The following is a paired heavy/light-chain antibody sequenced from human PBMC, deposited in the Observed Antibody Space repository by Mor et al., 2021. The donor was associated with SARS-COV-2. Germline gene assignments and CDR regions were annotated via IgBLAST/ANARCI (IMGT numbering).Light chain of an antibody. CDR3: QQSYSTPYT. CDR1: RTISNY. CDR2: TAS. J-gene: IGKJ2*01. Sequence: DIQMTQSPSSLSASVGDRVTITCRASRTISNYLNWYQQRPGKVPKLLIYTASTLQSGVPSRFTGSGSGTDFTLIISSLQPEDFATYYCQQSYSTPYTFGQGTKLEIK. V-gene: IGKV1-39*01.
Heavy chain of an antibody. Sequence: QVQLVESGGGVVQPGGSLRLSCAASGFTFSNFCMHWVRLAPGKGLDWVAVVWFDGGNKYYADSVKGRFTIYRDNSKNTLYLQMNNLRAEDTAVYYCARDQNSRGYLGWLDPWGQGTLVTVSS. CDR3: ARDQNSRGYLGWLDP. D-gene: IGHD3-22*01. CDR2: VWFDGGNK. CDR1: GFTFSNFC. J-gene: IGHJ5*02. V-gene: IGHV3-33*08.